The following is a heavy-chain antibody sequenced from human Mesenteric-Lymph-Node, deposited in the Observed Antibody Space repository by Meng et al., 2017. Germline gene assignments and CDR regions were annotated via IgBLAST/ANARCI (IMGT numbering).Heavy chain of an antibody. CDR1: GGSINSGDYY. Sequence: QSPLQVSGPGVVTPSQTLSLTCTVSGGSINSGDYYWSWIRQPLGKGLEWIGYIYYTGSTYYNPSLKSRVTISMDTSKNQFSLRLSSVTAADTAVYYCARNYYFDYWGQGTLVTVSS. V-gene: IGHV4-30-4*01. CDR3: ARNYYFDY. J-gene: IGHJ4*02. CDR2: IYYTGST.